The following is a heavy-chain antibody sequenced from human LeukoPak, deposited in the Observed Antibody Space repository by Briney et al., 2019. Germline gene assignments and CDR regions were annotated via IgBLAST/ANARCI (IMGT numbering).Heavy chain of an antibody. D-gene: IGHD3-10*01. Sequence: GGSLRLSCAASGFTFSSYWMSWVRQAPGKGLEWVANIKQDGSEKYYVDSVKGRFTISRDNAKNSLYLQMNSLRAEDTAVYYCARDSFYYYGSGPRLGYYYYGMDVWGQGTTVTVSS. V-gene: IGHV3-7*01. J-gene: IGHJ6*02. CDR2: IKQDGSEK. CDR3: ARDSFYYYGSGPRLGYYYYGMDV. CDR1: GFTFSSYW.